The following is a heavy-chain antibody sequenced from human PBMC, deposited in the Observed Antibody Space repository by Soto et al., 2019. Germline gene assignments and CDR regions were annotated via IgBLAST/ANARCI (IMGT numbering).Heavy chain of an antibody. D-gene: IGHD3-22*01. CDR2: ITTSGGST. J-gene: IGHJ4*02. V-gene: IGHV3-23*01. Sequence: EVQLLESGGGLVQPGGSLRLSCAASGFTFSSYALSWVRQAPGKGLAWVSAITTSGGSTYYADSVKGRFTITRDNSKSTLYLQMNSLRAEDTAVYYCAKGAADWTNDRADSWGQGTLVTVSS. CDR3: AKGAADWTNDRADS. CDR1: GFTFSSYA.